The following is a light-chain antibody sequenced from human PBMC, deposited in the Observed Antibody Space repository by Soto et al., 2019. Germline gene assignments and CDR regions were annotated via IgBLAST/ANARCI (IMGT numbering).Light chain of an antibody. CDR3: LQYNNLDLT. V-gene: IGKV3-15*01. Sequence: MTQSPVTLSVSRGETATLSCLASQTVSRNLAWYQHKPGQAPRLLLYGASTRATGIPARFSGSGSGTEFTFTITSLQSADYAVAYYLQYNNLDLTVGGGTKVEIK. J-gene: IGKJ4*01. CDR1: QTVSRN. CDR2: GAS.